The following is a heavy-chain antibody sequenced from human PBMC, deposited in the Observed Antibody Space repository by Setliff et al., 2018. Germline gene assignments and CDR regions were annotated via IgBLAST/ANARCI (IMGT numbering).Heavy chain of an antibody. J-gene: IGHJ6*03. D-gene: IGHD6-19*01. CDR1: GGSFTPYY. V-gene: IGHV4-59*12. Sequence: SETLSLTCTVSGGSFTPYYWSWIRQPPGKGLEWIGYVYYSGTAYYNPSLKSRVTVIVDTSTNQFSLKLNSVTAADTAVYYCVRTDYSDGRYSMDVWGKGTTVTVSS. CDR3: VRTDYSDGRYSMDV. CDR2: VYYSGTA.